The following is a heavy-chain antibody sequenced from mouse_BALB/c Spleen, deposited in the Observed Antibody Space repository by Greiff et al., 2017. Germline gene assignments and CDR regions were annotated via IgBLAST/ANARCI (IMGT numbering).Heavy chain of an antibody. CDR3: AREWGTGRFAY. CDR1: GYTFTSYV. D-gene: IGHD4-1*01. Sequence: EVKLQESGPELVKPGASVKMSCKASGYTFTSYVMHWVKQKPGQGLEWIGYINPYNDGTKYNEKFKGKATLTSDKSSSTAYMELSSLTSEDSAVYYCAREWGTGRFAYWGQGTLVTVSA. V-gene: IGHV1-14*01. J-gene: IGHJ3*01. CDR2: INPYNDGT.